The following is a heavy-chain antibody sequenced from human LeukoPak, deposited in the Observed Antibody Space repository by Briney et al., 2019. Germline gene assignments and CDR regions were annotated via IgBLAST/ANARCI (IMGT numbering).Heavy chain of an antibody. J-gene: IGHJ4*02. CDR2: IKSKTDGGTT. CDR3: TTLEYYYGSGTTNPPDY. CDR1: GFTFSNAW. Sequence: PGGSLRLSCAASGFTFSNAWMSWVRQAPGKGLELVGRIKSKTDGGTTDYAAPVKGRFTISREDSKNTLYLQMNSLKTEDTAVYYCTTLEYYYGSGTTNPPDYWGQGTLVTVSS. V-gene: IGHV3-15*01. D-gene: IGHD3-10*01.